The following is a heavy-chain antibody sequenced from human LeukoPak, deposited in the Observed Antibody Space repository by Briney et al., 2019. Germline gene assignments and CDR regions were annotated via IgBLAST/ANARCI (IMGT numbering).Heavy chain of an antibody. J-gene: IGHJ2*01. CDR2: ISSSGSFI. D-gene: IGHD6-13*01. Sequence: GGSLRLSCAASGFTFSSYSMNWVRQAPGEGLEWVSSISSSGSFICYADSVKGRFTISRDNARNSLFLQMNSLRAEDTAVYYCAKNWQQLVLRFGYFDLWGRGTLVTVSS. CDR3: AKNWQQLVLRFGYFDL. CDR1: GFTFSSYS. V-gene: IGHV3-21*01.